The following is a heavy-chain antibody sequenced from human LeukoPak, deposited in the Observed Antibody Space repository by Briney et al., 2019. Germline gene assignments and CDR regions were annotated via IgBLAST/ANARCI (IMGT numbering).Heavy chain of an antibody. Sequence: PGGSLRLSCAASGFTVSSNYMSWVRQAPGKGLEWVSVIYSGGSTYYADSVKGRFTISRDNSKNTLYLQMNSLRAEDTAVYYCAKDRIYCSSTSCYWVYWGQGTLVTVSS. V-gene: IGHV3-53*01. CDR3: AKDRIYCSSTSCYWVY. J-gene: IGHJ4*02. D-gene: IGHD2-2*01. CDR1: GFTVSSNY. CDR2: IYSGGST.